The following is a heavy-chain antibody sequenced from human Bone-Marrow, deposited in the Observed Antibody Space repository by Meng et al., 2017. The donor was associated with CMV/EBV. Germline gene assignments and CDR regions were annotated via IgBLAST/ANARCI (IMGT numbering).Heavy chain of an antibody. CDR1: GFTFDDYA. J-gene: IGHJ6*02. CDR3: ARVGQSLYGMDV. Sequence: SLKISCAASGFTFDDYAMHWVRQAPGKGLEWVSGISWNSGSIGYAVSVKGRFTISRESAKNSLYLQMNSLRAGDTAVYYCARVGQSLYGMDVWGQGTTVTVSS. D-gene: IGHD3-16*01. CDR2: ISWNSGSI. V-gene: IGHV3-9*01.